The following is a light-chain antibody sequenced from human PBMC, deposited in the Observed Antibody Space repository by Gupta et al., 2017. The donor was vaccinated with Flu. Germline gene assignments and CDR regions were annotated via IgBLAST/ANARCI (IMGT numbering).Light chain of an antibody. CDR2: DDS. CDR3: QVWDRSSDHRV. J-gene: IGLJ3*02. CDR1: NIASKR. V-gene: IGLV3-21*02. Sequence: SHVLTQPPSVSVAPGQTARIPCGGDNIASKRVHWYQQKSGQAPLLVVYDDSVRPSGVPERFSGFNSGNTATLTISRVEVGDEADYHCQVWDRSSDHRVFGGGTKVTVL.